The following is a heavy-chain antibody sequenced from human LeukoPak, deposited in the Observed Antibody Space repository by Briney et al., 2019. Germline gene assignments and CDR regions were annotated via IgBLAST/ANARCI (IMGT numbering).Heavy chain of an antibody. V-gene: IGHV3-11*01. CDR2: IGTSDNSI. Sequence: GGSLRLSCAASGFTFSDYYMSWLRQAPGKGLEWVSYIGTSDNSIYYADSVKGRFTISRDNAKNSLYLQMNGLTTEDSAVYYCARSIAARLFDYWGQGTLVTVSS. D-gene: IGHD6-6*01. CDR1: GFTFSDYY. J-gene: IGHJ4*02. CDR3: ARSIAARLFDY.